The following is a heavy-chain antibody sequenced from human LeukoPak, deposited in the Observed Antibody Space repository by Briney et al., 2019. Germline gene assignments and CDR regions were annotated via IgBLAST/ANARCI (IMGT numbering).Heavy chain of an antibody. CDR2: IHYSGSA. J-gene: IGHJ4*02. D-gene: IGHD3-10*01. CDR3: ARGQWFRAF. V-gene: IGHV4-34*01. Sequence: PSETLSLTCAVYGGSFSGYYRTWIRQPPGKGLEWIGEIHYSGSATYNPSLKSRVTISVDTSKNQFSLKMNSVTAADTAVYYCARGQWFRAFWSRGTPVTAPS. CDR1: GGSFSGYY.